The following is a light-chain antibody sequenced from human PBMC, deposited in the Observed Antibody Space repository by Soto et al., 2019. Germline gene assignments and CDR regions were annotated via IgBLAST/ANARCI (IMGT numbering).Light chain of an antibody. J-gene: IGKJ1*01. CDR2: GAS. CDR3: QQYGSSGT. CDR1: QSVSSSY. Sequence: IVLTPSTGTLSLSPGARATLSCRASQSVSSSYLAWYQQKPGQAPRLLISGASTRAADFPARFSGSGSGTEFILTISSLQSEDFAVYYCQQYGSSGTFGQGTKVDI. V-gene: IGKV3-20*01.